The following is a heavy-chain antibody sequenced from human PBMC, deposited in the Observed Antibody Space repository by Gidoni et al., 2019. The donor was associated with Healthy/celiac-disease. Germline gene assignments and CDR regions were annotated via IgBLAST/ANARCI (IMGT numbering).Heavy chain of an antibody. J-gene: IGHJ6*02. CDR1: GFTFSSSG. Sequence: QVQLVESGGGVVQPGRSLRLSCAASGFTFSSSGMNWVRQAPGKGLEWGAVIWYDGSNKYYADSLKGRFTISRDNSKNTLYLQMNSLRAEDTAVYYCARENIVATGGDFRYYYYYGMDVWGQGTTVTVSS. CDR3: ARENIVATGGDFRYYYYYGMDV. D-gene: IGHD5-12*01. V-gene: IGHV3-33*01. CDR2: IWYDGSNK.